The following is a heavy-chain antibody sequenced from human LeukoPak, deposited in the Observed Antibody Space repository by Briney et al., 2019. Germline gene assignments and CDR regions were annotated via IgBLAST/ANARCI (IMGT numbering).Heavy chain of an antibody. D-gene: IGHD3-10*01. V-gene: IGHV4-39*07. CDR3: ARARFGVLWFGAIDY. CDR1: GGSISSSSYY. Sequence: SETLSLTCTVSGGSISSSSYYWGWIPQPPGKGLEWIGSIYYSGSTYYNPSLKSRVTISVDTSKNQFSLKLSSVTAADTAVYYCARARFGVLWFGAIDYWGRGTLVSVSS. J-gene: IGHJ4*02. CDR2: IYYSGST.